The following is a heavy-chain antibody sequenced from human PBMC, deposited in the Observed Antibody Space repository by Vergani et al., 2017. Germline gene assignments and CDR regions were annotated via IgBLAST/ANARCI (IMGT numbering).Heavy chain of an antibody. CDR2: IKNTGDST. CDR1: GFTFSSHA. D-gene: IGHD3-22*01. V-gene: IGHV3-23*01. J-gene: IGHJ4*02. Sequence: EVQLLQSEGAVVQPGGSLRLSCVASGFTFSSHAMSWVRQGHGQGLEWVSSIKNTGDSTHYADSVKGRFTISRDNSKNTLYLQMNSLRAEDTAVYYCAKVPLYYYDSSGYKVGDDYWGQGTLVTVSS. CDR3: AKVPLYYYDSSGYKVGDDY.